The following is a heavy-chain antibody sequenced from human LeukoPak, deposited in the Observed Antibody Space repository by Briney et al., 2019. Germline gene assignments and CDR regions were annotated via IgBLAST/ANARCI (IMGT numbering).Heavy chain of an antibody. J-gene: IGHJ4*02. CDR2: INHSGST. CDR3: ARRTGYFDWYEPFDY. D-gene: IGHD3-9*01. CDR1: GGSFSGYY. V-gene: IGHV4-34*01. Sequence: SETLSLTCAVYGGSFSGYYWSWIRQPPGKGLEWIGEINHSGSTSYNPSLKSRVTISVDTSKNQFSLKLSSVTAADTAVYYCARRTGYFDWYEPFDYWGQGTLVTVSS.